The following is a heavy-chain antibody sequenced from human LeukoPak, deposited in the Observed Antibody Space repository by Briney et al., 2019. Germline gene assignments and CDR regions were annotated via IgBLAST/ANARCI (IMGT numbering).Heavy chain of an antibody. J-gene: IGHJ4*02. D-gene: IGHD3-10*01. Sequence: GGSLRLSCAASGFTFSSYWMHWVRQAPGKGLVWISRINSDGSSTTYADSVRGRFTISRDNSKNTLYLQMNSLRAEDTAVYYCAKEYYYGSDYWGQGTLVTVSS. CDR2: INSDGSST. CDR1: GFTFSSYW. V-gene: IGHV3-74*01. CDR3: AKEYYYGSDY.